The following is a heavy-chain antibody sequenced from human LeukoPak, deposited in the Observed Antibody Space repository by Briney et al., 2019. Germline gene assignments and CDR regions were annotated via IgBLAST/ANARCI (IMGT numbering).Heavy chain of an antibody. CDR1: GGSFSGYY. J-gene: IGHJ6*02. CDR2: INDSGST. CDR3: ARALCGSGGCNYNYYGMDV. Sequence: PSETLSLTCAVYGGSFSGYYWSWIRQPPGKGLEWIGDINDSGSTNYNPSLKSRVTMSEDTSKKHFSLNLKSVTAADTAVYYCARALCGSGGCNYNYYGMDVWGQGTTVIVSS. D-gene: IGHD3-10*01. V-gene: IGHV4-34*01.